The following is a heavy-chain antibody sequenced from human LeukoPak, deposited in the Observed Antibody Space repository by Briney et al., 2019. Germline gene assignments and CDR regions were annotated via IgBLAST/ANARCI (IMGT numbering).Heavy chain of an antibody. CDR1: GYTFTNYG. CDR3: ARGSPYCGGDCYPSYFQH. V-gene: IGHV1-18*01. CDR2: ISAYNGNT. J-gene: IGHJ1*01. D-gene: IGHD2-21*02. Sequence: ASVKVSCKASGYTFTNYGINWVRQAPGQGLEWMGWISAYNGNTNYAQKLQGRVTMTTDTSTSTAYMELRSLRPDDTAVYYCARGSPYCGGDCYPSYFQHWGQGTLVTVSS.